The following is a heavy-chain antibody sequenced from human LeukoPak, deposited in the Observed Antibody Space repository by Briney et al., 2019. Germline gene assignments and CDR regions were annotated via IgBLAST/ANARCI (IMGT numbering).Heavy chain of an antibody. J-gene: IGHJ6*03. Sequence: SETLSFTCTVSGDSISSYYWSWIRQPPGKGLEWIGYIYYSGTTNYNPSLKSRVTISVDTSKNQFSLKLSSVTAADTAVYYCARAASSYYYYYYMDVWGKGTTVTISS. CDR3: ARAASSYYYYYYMDV. CDR1: GDSISSYY. CDR2: IYYSGTT. V-gene: IGHV4-59*01.